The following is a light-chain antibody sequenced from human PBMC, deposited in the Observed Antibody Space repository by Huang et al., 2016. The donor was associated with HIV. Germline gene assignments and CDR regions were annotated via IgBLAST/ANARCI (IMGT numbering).Light chain of an antibody. CDR1: QSLRHSNGYNY. J-gene: IGKJ2*01. CDR3: MQALQTPPT. CDR2: LGS. V-gene: IGKV2-28*01. Sequence: DIVMTQSPLSLPVTPGGPASISCRSSQSLRHSNGYNYLDWYLQKPGQSPQLLIYLGSNRASGVPDRFSGSGSGTDFTLKIIRVEAEDVGVYYCMQALQTPPTFGQGTKLEIK.